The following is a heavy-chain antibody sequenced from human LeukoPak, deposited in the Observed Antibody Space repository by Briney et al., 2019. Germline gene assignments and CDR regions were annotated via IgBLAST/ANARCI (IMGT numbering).Heavy chain of an antibody. V-gene: IGHV4-34*01. J-gene: IGHJ4*02. D-gene: IGHD5-18*01. CDR2: INHSGST. CDR3: ARRSPPLDTAMVTGVDY. Sequence: SETLSLTCAVYGGSFSGYYWSWIRQPPGKGLEWIGEINHSGSTNYNPSLKSRVTISVDTSKNQFSLKLSSVTAADTAVYYCARRSPPLDTAMVTGVDYWGQGTLVTVSS. CDR1: GGSFSGYY.